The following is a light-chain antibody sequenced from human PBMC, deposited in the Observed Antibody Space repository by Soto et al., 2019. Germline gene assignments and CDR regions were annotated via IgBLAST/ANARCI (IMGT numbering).Light chain of an antibody. CDR1: SSDVGGYNY. CDR2: DVG. J-gene: IGLJ1*01. Sequence: QSVLTQPASGSGAPGQAITISCTGTSSDVGGYNYVSWYQQHPGKAPKLMIYDVGNRPSGVSNRFSGSKSGNTASLTISGLQAEDEADYYCSSYTSSSTQVFGTGTKVNVL. CDR3: SSYTSSSTQV. V-gene: IGLV2-14*01.